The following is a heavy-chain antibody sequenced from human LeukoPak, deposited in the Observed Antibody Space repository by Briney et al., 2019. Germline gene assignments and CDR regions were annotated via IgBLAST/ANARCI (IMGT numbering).Heavy chain of an antibody. V-gene: IGHV4-39*01. CDR2: FYYSGST. CDR3: ARGLRYFDWYFSD. CDR1: DGSISSSSYY. J-gene: IGHJ4*02. D-gene: IGHD3-9*01. Sequence: KPSETLSLTCTVSDGSISSSSYYWGWIRQPPGKGLEWIGSFYYSGSTYYNPSLKSRVTISVDTSKNQFSLKLSSVTAADTAVYYCARGLRYFDWYFSDWGQGTLVTVSS.